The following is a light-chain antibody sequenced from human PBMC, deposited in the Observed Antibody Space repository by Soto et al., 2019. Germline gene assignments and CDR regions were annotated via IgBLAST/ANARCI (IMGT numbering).Light chain of an antibody. CDR3: QQYGSSPPIT. V-gene: IGKV3-20*01. CDR1: QSVSSSY. Sequence: EIVLTQSPGTLSLSPGERATLSCRASQSVSSSYLAWYQQKPGQAPRLLIYGASSRATGIPDRFSGSGSGTDFTLTNSRLEPEDFAVYYFQQYGSSPPITFGQGTRLEIK. CDR2: GAS. J-gene: IGKJ5*01.